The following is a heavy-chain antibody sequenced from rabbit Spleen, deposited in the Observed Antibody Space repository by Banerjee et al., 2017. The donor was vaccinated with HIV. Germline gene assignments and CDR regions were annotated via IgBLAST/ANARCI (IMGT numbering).Heavy chain of an antibody. V-gene: IGHV1S43*01. CDR3: ARGISYYMIPYYFNL. J-gene: IGHJ4*01. D-gene: IGHD8-1*01. Sequence: QEQPEESGGGLVKPGGNLTLSCKASGIDFSGYYYMCWVRQAPGKGLELTACIVTGSSASTWYASWVNGRFTISSSTSLNTVDLKMTSLTAADTATYFCARGISYYMIPYYFNLWGPGTLVTVS. CDR2: IVTGSSAST. CDR1: GIDFSGYYY.